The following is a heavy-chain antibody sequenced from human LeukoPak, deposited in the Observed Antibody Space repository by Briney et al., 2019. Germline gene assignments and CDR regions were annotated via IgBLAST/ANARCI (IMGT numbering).Heavy chain of an antibody. D-gene: IGHD6-6*01. CDR2: INPNSGGT. CDR3: AREGARIAARRASGFDP. CDR1: GYTFTGYY. Sequence: ASVKVSCKASGYTFTGYYMHWVRQAPGQGLEWMGRINPNSGGTNYAQKFQGRVTKTRDTSISTAYMELSRLRSDDTAVYYCAREGARIAARRASGFDPWGQGTLVTVSS. J-gene: IGHJ5*02. V-gene: IGHV1-2*06.